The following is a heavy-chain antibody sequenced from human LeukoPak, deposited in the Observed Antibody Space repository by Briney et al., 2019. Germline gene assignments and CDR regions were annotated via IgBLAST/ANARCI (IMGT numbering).Heavy chain of an antibody. V-gene: IGHV3-23*01. CDR1: GFTFSSYA. D-gene: IGHD3-22*01. Sequence: GGSLRLSCAASGFTFSSYAMSWVRQAPGKGLEWVSAISGSGGSTYYADSVKGRFTISRDNSKNTLYLQMNSLRAEDTAVYYCAKLRPAYYYDSSGYLSPFFDFWGQGTLVTVSS. CDR2: ISGSGGST. CDR3: AKLRPAYYYDSSGYLSPFFDF. J-gene: IGHJ4*02.